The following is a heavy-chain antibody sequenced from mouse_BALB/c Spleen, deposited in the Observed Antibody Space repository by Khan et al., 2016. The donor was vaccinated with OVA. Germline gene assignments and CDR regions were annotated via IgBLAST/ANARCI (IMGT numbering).Heavy chain of an antibody. CDR1: GFDFSRYW. CDR2: INPDSSTI. D-gene: IGHD2-3*01. V-gene: IGHV4-1*02. CDR3: ASMIPFYYAMDY. J-gene: IGHJ4*01. Sequence: EVKLLESGGGLVQPGGSLKLSCAASGFDFSRYWMSWVRQAPGKGLEWIGEINPDSSTINYTPSLKDNFIISRDNAKNTLYLQMSKVRSEDTALYYCASMIPFYYAMDYWGQGTSVTVSS.